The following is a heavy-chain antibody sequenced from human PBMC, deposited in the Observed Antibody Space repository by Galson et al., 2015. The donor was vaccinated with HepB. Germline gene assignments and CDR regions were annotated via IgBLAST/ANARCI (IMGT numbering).Heavy chain of an antibody. J-gene: IGHJ4*02. CDR3: ARAKLGYCSGGSCYQGPSDY. CDR2: INPNSGGT. CDR1: GYTFTGYY. Sequence: SVKVSCKASGYTFTGYYMHWVRQAPGQGLEWMGRINPNSGGTNYAQKFQGRVTMTRDTSISTAYMELSRLRSEDTAVYYCARAKLGYCSGGSCYQGPSDYWGQGTLVTVSS. V-gene: IGHV1-2*06. D-gene: IGHD2-15*01.